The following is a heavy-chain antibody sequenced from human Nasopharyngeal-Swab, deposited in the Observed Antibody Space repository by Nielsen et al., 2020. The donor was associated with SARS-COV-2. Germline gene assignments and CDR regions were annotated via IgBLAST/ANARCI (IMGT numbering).Heavy chain of an antibody. D-gene: IGHD2/OR15-2a*01. V-gene: IGHV3-53*05. CDR1: GLTVSSTY. J-gene: IGHJ3*02. CDR2: IYSDGST. Sequence: GESLKISCTASGLTVSSTYMSWVRQAPGKGLEWVSVIYSDGSTYYEDSVKGRFTISRDNSKNTLYLQMSSLRAEDTATYYCAREGIDAFDIWGQGTMVTVSS. CDR3: AREGIDAFDI.